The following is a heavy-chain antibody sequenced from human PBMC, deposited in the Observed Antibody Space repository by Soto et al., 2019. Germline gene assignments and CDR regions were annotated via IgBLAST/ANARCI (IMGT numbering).Heavy chain of an antibody. D-gene: IGHD6-6*01. CDR3: AREGNLEYSSSSSGYYYYYYGMDA. J-gene: IGHJ6*02. CDR2: IDPSDSYT. Sequence: GESLKISCKGSGYSFTSYWISWVRQMPGKGLEWMGRIDPSDSYTNYSPSFQGHVTISADKSISTAYLQWSSLKASDTAMYYCAREGNLEYSSSSSGYYYYYYGMDAWVQGTTVTVSS. V-gene: IGHV5-10-1*01. CDR1: GYSFTSYW.